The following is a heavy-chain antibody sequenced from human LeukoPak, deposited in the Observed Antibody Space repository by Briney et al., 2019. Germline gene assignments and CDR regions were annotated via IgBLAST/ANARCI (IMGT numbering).Heavy chain of an antibody. CDR1: GFTFSSYS. J-gene: IGHJ4*02. D-gene: IGHD6-6*01. Sequence: GGSLRLSCAASGFTFSSYSMNWVRQAPGKGLEWVSYISSSSSIIYYADSAKGRFTISRDNAKNSLYLQMNSLRAEDTAVYYCVRIRPPENDYWGQGTLVTVSS. V-gene: IGHV3-48*01. CDR3: VRIRPPENDY. CDR2: ISSSSSII.